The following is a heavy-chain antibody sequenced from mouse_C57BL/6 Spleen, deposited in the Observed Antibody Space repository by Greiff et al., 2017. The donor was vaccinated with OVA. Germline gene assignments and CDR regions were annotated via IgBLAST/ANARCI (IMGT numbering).Heavy chain of an antibody. J-gene: IGHJ4*01. CDR1: GYTFTDYE. CDR3: TRAPRYAMDY. Sequence: VQLQQSGAELVRPGASVTLSCKASGYTFTDYEMHWVKQTPVHGLEWIGAIDPATGGTAYNQKFKGKAILTADKSSSTAYMELRSLTSEDSAVYYCTRAPRYAMDYWGQGTSVTVSS. CDR2: IDPATGGT. V-gene: IGHV1-15*01.